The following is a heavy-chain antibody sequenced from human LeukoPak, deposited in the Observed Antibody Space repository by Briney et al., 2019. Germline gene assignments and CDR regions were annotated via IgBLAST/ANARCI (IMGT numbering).Heavy chain of an antibody. D-gene: IGHD6-19*01. CDR3: AKDPLGYSSGLVRRWFDP. J-gene: IGHJ5*02. CDR2: ISYDGSNK. V-gene: IGHV3-30*18. Sequence: PGGSLRLSCAASGFTFSSYGMHWVRQAPGKGLDWVAVISYDGSNKYYADSVKGRFTISRDNSKNTLYLQMNSLRAEDTALYYCAKDPLGYSSGLVRRWFDPWGQGTLVTVSS. CDR1: GFTFSSYG.